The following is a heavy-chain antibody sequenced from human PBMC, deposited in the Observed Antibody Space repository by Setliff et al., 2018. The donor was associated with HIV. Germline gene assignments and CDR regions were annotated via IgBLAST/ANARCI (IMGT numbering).Heavy chain of an antibody. Sequence: SETLSLTCTVSDASISTSNFLWGWIRQSPGKGLEWIGSSYYSSRTYYNPSLKNRVTISADTSKNHLSLKLTSLTAADTAVYYCGRLETGPATSAYGPFNSWGQGKMGTVS. CDR1: DASISTSNFL. J-gene: IGHJ4*02. D-gene: IGHD4-17*01. CDR2: SYYSSRT. V-gene: IGHV4-39*02. CDR3: GRLETGPATSAYGPFNS.